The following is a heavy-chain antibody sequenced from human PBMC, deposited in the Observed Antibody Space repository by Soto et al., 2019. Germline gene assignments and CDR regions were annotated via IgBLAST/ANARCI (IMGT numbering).Heavy chain of an antibody. CDR2: IVPTVDSG. V-gene: IGHV1-69*01. CDR1: GGTLSDYA. CDR3: AVAAVREIMAQESSGMAV. D-gene: IGHD3-10*01. Sequence: QVQLVQSGAEVKTPGSSVKVSCKASGGTLSDYAISWVRQAPGQGLEWMGGIVPTVDSGNYAQNFQGRLTISADESTRKANLELSSLRSDDTAVYYCAVAAVREIMAQESSGMAVWGQGTTVIVSS. J-gene: IGHJ6*02.